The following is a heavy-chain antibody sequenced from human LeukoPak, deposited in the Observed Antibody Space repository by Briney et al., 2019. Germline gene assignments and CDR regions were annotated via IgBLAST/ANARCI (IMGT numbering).Heavy chain of an antibody. J-gene: IGHJ5*02. V-gene: IGHV3-23*01. CDR1: GFTFGDYA. D-gene: IGHD2-2*02. CDR3: AKDGYTGAPRWFDP. Sequence: GGSLRLFCTASGFTFGDYAMSWFRQAPGKGLEWVSAISGSGGSTYYADSVKGRFTISRDNSKNTLYLQMNSLRAEDTAVYYCAKDGYTGAPRWFDPWGQGTLVTVSS. CDR2: ISGSGGST.